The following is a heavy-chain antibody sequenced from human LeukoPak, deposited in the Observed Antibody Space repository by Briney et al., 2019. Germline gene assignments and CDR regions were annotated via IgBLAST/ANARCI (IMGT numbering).Heavy chain of an antibody. V-gene: IGHV5-51*01. CDR2: IYPGDSDT. CDR3: TRRVNSGYYFDY. J-gene: IGHJ4*02. Sequence: AESLKISCKSSGYSFSTYWIGWVRQMPGKGLELMGIIYPGDSDTTYSPSFQGQVTISVDKSINTAYLDWSTLTTSDTAMYYYTRRVNSGYYFDYWAQGTLVTVSS. CDR1: GYSFSTYW. D-gene: IGHD3-22*01.